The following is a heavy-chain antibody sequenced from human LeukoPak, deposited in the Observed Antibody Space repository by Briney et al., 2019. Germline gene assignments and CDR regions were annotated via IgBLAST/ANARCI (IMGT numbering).Heavy chain of an antibody. Sequence: ASVKVSCKASGYTFTGYYMHWLRQAPGQGLEWMGWINPNSGGTKYAQRFQGRVTMTRDTSISTAYMELSRLRSDDTAVYYCAKEQMATAFDPWGQGTLVTVSS. CDR1: GYTFTGYY. V-gene: IGHV1-2*02. CDR2: INPNSGGT. J-gene: IGHJ5*02. CDR3: AKEQMATAFDP. D-gene: IGHD5-24*01.